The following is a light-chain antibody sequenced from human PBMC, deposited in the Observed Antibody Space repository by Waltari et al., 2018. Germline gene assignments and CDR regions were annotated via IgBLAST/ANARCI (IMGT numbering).Light chain of an antibody. J-gene: IGLJ2*01. CDR1: RSDVGGFHY. CDR3: NSYSDSNSLVV. CDR2: DVT. V-gene: IGLV2-14*03. Sequence: QSALTQPASVSGSPGQSITLSCTGTRSDVGGFHYVSWFQQHPGKAPKLIIFDVTNRPSVVSNRFSGSKSGHTASLTISGLQADDEAHYFCNSYSDSNSLVVFGGGTRLTVL.